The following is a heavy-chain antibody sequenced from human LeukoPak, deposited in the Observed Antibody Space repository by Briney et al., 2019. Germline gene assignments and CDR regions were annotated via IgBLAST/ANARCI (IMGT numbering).Heavy chain of an antibody. V-gene: IGHV4-34*01. CDR2: INHSGST. J-gene: IGHJ6*03. D-gene: IGHD5-24*01. CDR1: GGSFSGYY. CDR3: ASQGDGYKYYYYMDV. Sequence: SETLSLTCAVYGGSFSGYYWSWIRQPPGKGLEWIGEINHSGSTNYNPSLKSRVTISVDTSKNQFSLKLSSVTAADTAVYYCASQGDGYKYYYYMDVWGKGTTVTVSS.